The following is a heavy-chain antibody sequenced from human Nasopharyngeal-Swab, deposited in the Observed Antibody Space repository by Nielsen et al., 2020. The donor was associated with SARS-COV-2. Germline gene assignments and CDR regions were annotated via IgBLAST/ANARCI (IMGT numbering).Heavy chain of an antibody. V-gene: IGHV3-30*18. Sequence: GESLKISCAASGFTFSNFGMHWVRQAPGKGLEWVAVISYDGSIKYFADSVKGRFTISRDNSKNTLYLQMNSLRAEDTAVYYCAKGRGAAAGTLFDYYYYGMDVWGQGTTVTVSS. CDR3: AKGRGAAAGTLFDYYYYGMDV. J-gene: IGHJ6*02. D-gene: IGHD6-13*01. CDR1: GFTFSNFG. CDR2: ISYDGSIK.